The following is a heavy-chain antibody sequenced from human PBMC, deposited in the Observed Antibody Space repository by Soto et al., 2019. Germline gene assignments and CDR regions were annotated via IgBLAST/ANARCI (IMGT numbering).Heavy chain of an antibody. D-gene: IGHD6-13*01. Sequence: EVQLLESGGGLVQPGGSLRLSCAASGFTFSSYAMSWVRQAPGKGLEWVSVISGSGGSTYYVNSVKGRFTIASDNSKNTLYPRINSLRAEDTAVYYCAPKRYSRSWYWFDPWGQRTLVTVSS. CDR2: ISGSGGST. CDR3: APKRYSRSWYWFDP. CDR1: GFTFSSYA. J-gene: IGHJ5*02. V-gene: IGHV3-23*01.